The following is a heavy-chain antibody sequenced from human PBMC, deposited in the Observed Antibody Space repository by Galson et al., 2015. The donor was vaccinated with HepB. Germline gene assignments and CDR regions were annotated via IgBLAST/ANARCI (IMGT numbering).Heavy chain of an antibody. Sequence: SVKVSCKASGGTFSSYAISWVRQAPGQGLEWMGGIIPIFGTANYAQKFQGRVTITADESTSTAYMELSSLRSEDTAVYYCARHGDGGQRSSTSCYGYWGQGTLVTVSS. V-gene: IGHV1-69*13. J-gene: IGHJ4*02. CDR3: ARHGDGGQRSSTSCYGY. CDR2: IIPIFGTA. CDR1: GGTFSSYA. D-gene: IGHD2-2*01.